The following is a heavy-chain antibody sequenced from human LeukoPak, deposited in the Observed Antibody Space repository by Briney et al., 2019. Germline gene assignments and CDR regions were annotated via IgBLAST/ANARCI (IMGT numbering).Heavy chain of an antibody. CDR2: IYSGGST. CDR1: GFTVSSNY. Sequence: GGSLRLSCAASGFTVSSNYMSWVRQAPGKGLECVSVIYSGGSTYYADSVKGRFTISRDNSKNTLYLQMNSLRAEDTAVYYCAREAPSSYDYLDYWGQGTLVTVSS. CDR3: AREAPSSYDYLDY. J-gene: IGHJ4*02. D-gene: IGHD5-12*01. V-gene: IGHV3-53*01.